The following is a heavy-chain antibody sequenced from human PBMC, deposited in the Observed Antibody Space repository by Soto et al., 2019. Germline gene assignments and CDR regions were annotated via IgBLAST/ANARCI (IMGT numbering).Heavy chain of an antibody. CDR2: ISAYNGDT. Sequence: QVHLVQSGAEVKKPGASVKVSCKASGYTFTNYGVSWVRQAPGQGLEWLGWISAYNGDTKSAQKLQGRVTMTTDTSTSTAYMELRSLRSDDTAVYFCARDTPSRFVVVASATFDIWGQGTIVTVSA. J-gene: IGHJ3*02. D-gene: IGHD2-2*01. V-gene: IGHV1-18*01. CDR1: GYTFTNYG. CDR3: ARDTPSRFVVVASATFDI.